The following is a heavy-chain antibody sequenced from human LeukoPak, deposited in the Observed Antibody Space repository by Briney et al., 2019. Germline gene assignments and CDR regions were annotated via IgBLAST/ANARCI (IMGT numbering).Heavy chain of an antibody. J-gene: IGHJ4*02. D-gene: IGHD3-22*01. CDR1: GFTFSSYA. V-gene: IGHV3-23*01. CDR2: ISGSGGST. Sequence: PEGSLRLSCAAPGFTFSSYAMSWVRQAPGKGLEWVSAISGSGGSTYYADSVKGRFTISRDNVKNSLYLQMNSLRAEDTAVYYCARGPTYYDTSGYSPLFDYWGQGTLVTVSS. CDR3: ARGPTYYDTSGYSPLFDY.